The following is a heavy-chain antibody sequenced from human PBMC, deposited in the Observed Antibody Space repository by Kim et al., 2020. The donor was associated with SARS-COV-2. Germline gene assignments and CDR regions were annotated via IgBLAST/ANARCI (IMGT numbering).Heavy chain of an antibody. CDR2: IYYSGST. D-gene: IGHD6-13*01. CDR3: ARLLGPYSRIGGYFDY. Sequence: SETLSLTCTVSGGSISSSSYYWGWIRQPPGKGLEWIGSIYYSGSTYYNPSLKSRVTISVDTSKNQFSLKLSSVTAADTAVYYCARLLGPYSRIGGYFDYWGQGTLVTVSS. CDR1: GGSISSSSYY. V-gene: IGHV4-39*01. J-gene: IGHJ4*02.